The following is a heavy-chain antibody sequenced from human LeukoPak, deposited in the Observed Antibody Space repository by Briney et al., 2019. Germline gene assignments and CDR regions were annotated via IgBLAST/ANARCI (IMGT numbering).Heavy chain of an antibody. CDR1: GFTFDDYG. D-gene: IGHD2-2*02. Sequence: PGGSLRLSCAASGFTFDDYGLSWVRQAPGKGLEWVSTINWNGGSTGYADSVKGRFTISRDNAKNSLYLQMYSLRAEDTAVYYCAKDSLGVGIPTVIGIFDYWGQGTLVTVSS. J-gene: IGHJ4*02. CDR2: INWNGGST. CDR3: AKDSLGVGIPTVIGIFDY. V-gene: IGHV3-20*04.